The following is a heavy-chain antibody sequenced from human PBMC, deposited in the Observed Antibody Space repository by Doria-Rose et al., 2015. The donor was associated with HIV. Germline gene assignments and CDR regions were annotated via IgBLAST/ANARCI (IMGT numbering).Heavy chain of an antibody. D-gene: IGHD6-13*01. J-gene: IGHJ4*02. CDR3: ARIKSSRWYHKYYFDF. Sequence: QESGPVLVKPTETLTLTCTVSGVSLSSPGMGVSWIRQPPGKALEWLANIFSDDKRSYKTSLKSRLTISRGTYKSQVVLTMTDMDPVDTATYYCARIKSSRWYHKYYFDFWGQGTLVIVSA. CDR2: IFSDDKR. CDR1: GVSLSSPGMG. V-gene: IGHV2-26*01.